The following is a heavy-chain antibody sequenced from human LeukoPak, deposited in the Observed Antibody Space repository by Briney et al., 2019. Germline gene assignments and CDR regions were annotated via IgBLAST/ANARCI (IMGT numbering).Heavy chain of an antibody. CDR1: GYTFTGSY. V-gene: IGHV1-2*02. CDR2: INPNSGGT. J-gene: IGHJ4*02. D-gene: IGHD4-11*01. Sequence: ASVKDSSMASGYTFTGSYMQRVRRAPGQGLEWMGWINPNSGGTNYAQKFQGRVTITRDTSISTAYMELSRLRSDDTAVYYCARDMRTTVSWDYWGQATLVTVSS. CDR3: ARDMRTTVSWDY.